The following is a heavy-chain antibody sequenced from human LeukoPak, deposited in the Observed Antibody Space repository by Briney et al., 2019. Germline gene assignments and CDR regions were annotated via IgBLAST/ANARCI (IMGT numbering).Heavy chain of an antibody. Sequence: PSETLSLTCTVSGVSVNSGSYYWNWIRQPPGKGLEWIGYTYYSGSTNYNPSLKSRVTISVDTSKNQFSLKLSSVTAADTAVYYCARAAYSGSYHSDYWGQGTLVTVSS. CDR1: GVSVNSGSYY. J-gene: IGHJ4*02. CDR3: ARAAYSGSYHSDY. CDR2: TYYSGST. V-gene: IGHV4-61*01. D-gene: IGHD1-26*01.